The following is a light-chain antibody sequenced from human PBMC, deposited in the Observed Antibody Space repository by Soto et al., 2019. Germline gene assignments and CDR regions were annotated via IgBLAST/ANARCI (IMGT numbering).Light chain of an antibody. V-gene: IGLV1-36*01. Sequence: QAVVTQPPSVSEAPRQRVTISCSGSSSNIGNNAVNWYQQLPGKAPKLLIYYDDLVPSGVSDRFSGSKSGTSASLAIRGLQSEDEADYYCAAWDDSLNGPVFGGGTKVTVL. CDR3: AAWDDSLNGPV. J-gene: IGLJ2*01. CDR1: SSNIGNNA. CDR2: YDD.